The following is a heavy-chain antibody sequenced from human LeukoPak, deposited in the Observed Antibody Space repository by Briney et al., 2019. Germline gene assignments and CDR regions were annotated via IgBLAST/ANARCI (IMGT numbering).Heavy chain of an antibody. CDR2: IYYSGST. V-gene: IGHV4-59*01. J-gene: IGHJ5*02. Sequence: PSETLSLTCTVSGGSISSYYWSWIRQPPGKGLEWIGYIYYSGSTNYNPSLKSRVTISVDTSKNQLSLKLSSVTAADTAVYYCARRATWFDPWGQGTLVTVSS. CDR1: GGSISSYY. CDR3: ARRATWFDP.